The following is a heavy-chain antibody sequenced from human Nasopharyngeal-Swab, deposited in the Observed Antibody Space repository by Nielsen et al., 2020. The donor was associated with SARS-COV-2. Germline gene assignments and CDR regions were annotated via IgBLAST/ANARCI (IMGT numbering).Heavy chain of an antibody. CDR3: ARVPAVAASRIDY. J-gene: IGHJ4*02. CDR2: INAGKGNT. V-gene: IGHV1-3*01. D-gene: IGHD6-19*01. CDR1: GYTISTYA. Sequence: ASVKVSCKASGYTISTYAMYWVRQVPGQRPEFMGWINAGKGNTYYSQKFQGRVRISRDTSANTVYMELSRLRSADTAVYYCARVPAVAASRIDYWGQGTLVTVSA.